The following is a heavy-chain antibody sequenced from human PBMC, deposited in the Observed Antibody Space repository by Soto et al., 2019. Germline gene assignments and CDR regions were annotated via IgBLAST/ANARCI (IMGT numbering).Heavy chain of an antibody. Sequence: GGSLRLSCTASGFTFGDFSMSWFRQAPGEGLEWVAFIRSKTFLGATQYAASVKGRFTVSRDGSKSIAYLQMNSLKTEDTAVYYCTRSTEWLQNSPFDYWGLGTLVTVSS. CDR2: IRSKTFLGAT. V-gene: IGHV3-49*01. D-gene: IGHD5-12*01. J-gene: IGHJ4*02. CDR3: TRSTEWLQNSPFDY. CDR1: GFTFGDFS.